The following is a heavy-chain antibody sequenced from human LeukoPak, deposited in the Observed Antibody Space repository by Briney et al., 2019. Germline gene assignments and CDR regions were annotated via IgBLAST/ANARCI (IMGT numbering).Heavy chain of an antibody. V-gene: IGHV3-23*01. CDR3: AKKTPGNYPYDY. Sequence: GGSQRLSSIVPGFTFTSTPMNWVRQGPGEGLEWVSESGTGGDTYYADSVKGRFTISRDNSKNTLYLQMTSLRVEDTAVYYCAKKTPGNYPYDYRGQGTLVTVSP. J-gene: IGHJ4*02. CDR2: SGTGGDT. D-gene: IGHD3-22*01. CDR1: GFTFTSTP.